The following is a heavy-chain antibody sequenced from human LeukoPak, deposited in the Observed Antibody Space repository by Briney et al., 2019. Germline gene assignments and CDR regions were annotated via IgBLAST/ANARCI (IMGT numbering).Heavy chain of an antibody. Sequence: GGSLRLSCAASGFTFSSYSMNWVRQAPGKGLEWVSSISSSSSYIYYADSVKGRFTISRDNAKNSLYLQMNSLRAEDTAVYYCARDHLGTRGHSYGPFHGMDVWGQGTTVTVSS. D-gene: IGHD5-18*01. CDR3: ARDHLGTRGHSYGPFHGMDV. V-gene: IGHV3-21*01. J-gene: IGHJ6*02. CDR2: ISSSSSYI. CDR1: GFTFSSYS.